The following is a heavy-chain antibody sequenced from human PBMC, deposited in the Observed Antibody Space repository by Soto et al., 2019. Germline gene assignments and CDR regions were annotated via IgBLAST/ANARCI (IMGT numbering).Heavy chain of an antibody. CDR1: GFTFSSYV. CDR2: ISGSDGTT. D-gene: IGHD3-3*01. Sequence: EVQLLESGGGLVQPGGSLRLSCAASGFTFSSYVMNWVRQAPGKGLEWVSGISGSDGTTYYAESVMGRFTISRDNSKNTLDLQMNSLTVEDTAVYYCAKEQSVGRHYAFWTASIMRPDAFDIWGQGTMVSVS. V-gene: IGHV3-23*01. J-gene: IGHJ3*02. CDR3: AKEQSVGRHYAFWTASIMRPDAFDI.